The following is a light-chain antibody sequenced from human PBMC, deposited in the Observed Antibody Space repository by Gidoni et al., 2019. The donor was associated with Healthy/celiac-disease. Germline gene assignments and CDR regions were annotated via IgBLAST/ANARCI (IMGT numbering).Light chain of an antibody. V-gene: IGKV2-28*01. J-gene: IGKJ2*01. CDR1: QSLLHSNGYNY. Sequence: VMTQSPLSLPVTPGEPASISCRSSQSLLHSNGYNYLDWYLQKPGQSPQLLIYLGSNRASGVPDRFSGSGSGTDFTLKISRVEAEDVGVYYCMQALQTPRTFGQGTKLEIK. CDR2: LGS. CDR3: MQALQTPRT.